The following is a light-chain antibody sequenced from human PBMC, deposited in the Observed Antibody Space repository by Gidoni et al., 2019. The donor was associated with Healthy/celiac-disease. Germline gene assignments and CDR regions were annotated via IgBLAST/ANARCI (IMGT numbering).Light chain of an antibody. V-gene: IGLV3-21*02. CDR1: NIGSKS. J-gene: IGLJ2*01. CDR2: DDS. Sequence: SYVLTQPPSVSVAPGQTARITCGGNNIGSKSVHWYQQKPGQAPVLVVYDDSARPSGIPEGFSGSNSGNTATLTISRVEAGDEADYYCQVWDSSSDVVFGGGTKLTVL. CDR3: QVWDSSSDVV.